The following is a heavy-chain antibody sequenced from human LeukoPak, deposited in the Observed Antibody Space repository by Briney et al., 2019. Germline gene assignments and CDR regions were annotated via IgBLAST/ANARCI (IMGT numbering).Heavy chain of an antibody. J-gene: IGHJ4*02. D-gene: IGHD4-23*01. Sequence: ASVKVSCKASGYTFINYGISWVRQAPGQGLEWMGWISAENGNTGYVENLQGRVTMTTDTSSSTAYMELSSLRSEDTAVYYCASLNPGGGNPEFDYWGQGTLVTVSS. CDR2: ISAENGNT. V-gene: IGHV1-18*01. CDR3: ASLNPGGGNPEFDY. CDR1: GYTFINYG.